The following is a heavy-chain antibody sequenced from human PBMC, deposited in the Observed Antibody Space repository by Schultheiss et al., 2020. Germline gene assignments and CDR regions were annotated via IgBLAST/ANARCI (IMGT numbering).Heavy chain of an antibody. Sequence: GESLKISCAASGFTFSHYCMHWVRQAPGKGLEWVAAISYDGSNKYYADSEKGRFTISRDNSKNTVYLQMNSLRAEDTAVYYCASGRQVAVALERYYYYGMDVWGQGTTVTVAS. CDR1: GFTFSHYC. J-gene: IGHJ6*02. V-gene: IGHV3-30*03. CDR2: ISYDGSNK. CDR3: ASGRQVAVALERYYYYGMDV. D-gene: IGHD6-19*01.